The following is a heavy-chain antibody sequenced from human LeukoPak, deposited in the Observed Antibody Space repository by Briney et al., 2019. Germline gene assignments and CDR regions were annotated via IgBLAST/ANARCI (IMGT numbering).Heavy chain of an antibody. J-gene: IGHJ4*02. CDR3: TTRDEYYYGSESYSNREYFDY. Sequence: GGSLRLSCAASGFTFSNAWMSWVRQAPGKGLEWVGRIKSKTDGATTDYAAPVKGRFTISRDDSKNTLYLQMNSLKAEDTAVCYCTTRDEYYYGSESYSNREYFDYWGQGTMVTVSS. CDR1: GFTFSNAW. D-gene: IGHD3-10*01. V-gene: IGHV3-15*01. CDR2: IKSKTDGATT.